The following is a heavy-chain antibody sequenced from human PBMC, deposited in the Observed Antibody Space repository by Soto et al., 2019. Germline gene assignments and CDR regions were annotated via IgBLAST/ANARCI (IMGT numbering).Heavy chain of an antibody. V-gene: IGHV3-33*01. D-gene: IGHD6-6*01. J-gene: IGHJ4*02. Sequence: QVQLVESGGGVVQPGRSLRLSCAASGFTFSSYGMHWVHQAPGKGLEWVAVIWYDGSNKYYADSVKGRFTISRDNSKNTLYRQMHSMRAEDTAVYYCARDKDAEYYYFDYWGQGTLVTVSS. CDR3: ARDKDAEYYYFDY. CDR2: IWYDGSNK. CDR1: GFTFSSYG.